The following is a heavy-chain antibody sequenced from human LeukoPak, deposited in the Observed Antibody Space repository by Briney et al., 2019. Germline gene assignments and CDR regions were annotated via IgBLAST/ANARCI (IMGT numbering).Heavy chain of an antibody. V-gene: IGHV4-31*11. J-gene: IGHJ6*02. CDR2: IYYSGST. CDR1: GGSISSSNW. Sequence: SETLSLTCAVSGGSISSSNWWSWIRQHPGKGLEWIGYIYYSGSTYYNPSLKSRVTISVDTSKNQFSLKLSSVAAADTAVYYCARHYDFWSGSGLDYGMDVWGQGTTVTVSS. CDR3: ARHYDFWSGSGLDYGMDV. D-gene: IGHD3-3*01.